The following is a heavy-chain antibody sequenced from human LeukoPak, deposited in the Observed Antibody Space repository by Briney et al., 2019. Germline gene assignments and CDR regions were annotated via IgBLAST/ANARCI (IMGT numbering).Heavy chain of an antibody. V-gene: IGHV3-33*01. CDR3: ARAAGWLPTEYFQH. CDR2: IWYDGSNK. CDR1: GFTSSSYG. Sequence: GGSLRLSCAASGFTSSSYGMHWVRQAPGKGLEWVAVIWYDGSNKYYADSVKGRFTISRDNSKNTLYLQMNSLRAEDTAVYYCARAAGWLPTEYFQHWGQGTLVTVSS. J-gene: IGHJ1*01. D-gene: IGHD5-24*01.